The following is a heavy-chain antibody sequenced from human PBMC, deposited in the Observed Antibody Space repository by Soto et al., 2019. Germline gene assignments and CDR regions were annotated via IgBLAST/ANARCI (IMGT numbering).Heavy chain of an antibody. Sequence: EVQLVESGGGLVKPGGSLRLSCAASGFTFSSYNMNWVRQAPGKGLEWVSSIDSSSYIYYADSVKGRFTISRDNAKNSLYLQMNSLRAEDTAVYYCARAPRGSYSLDYWGQGTLVTVSS. CDR1: GFTFSSYN. V-gene: IGHV3-21*01. J-gene: IGHJ4*02. CDR3: ARAPRGSYSLDY. CDR2: IDSSSYI. D-gene: IGHD1-26*01.